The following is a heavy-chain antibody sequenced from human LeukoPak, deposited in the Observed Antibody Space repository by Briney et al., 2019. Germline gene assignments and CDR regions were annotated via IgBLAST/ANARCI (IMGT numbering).Heavy chain of an antibody. J-gene: IGHJ4*02. D-gene: IGHD3-22*01. Sequence: GGSLRLSCAASGFTFITYTMSCVRQRPGKGLEWVSTISPSGDITQYADSVKGHFTISRDNSESTLFLPMTSLRAEDTAVYYCARKSSGHYPFDCWGQGTLVTVSS. CDR2: ISPSGDIT. V-gene: IGHV3-23*01. CDR3: ARKSSGHYPFDC. CDR1: GFTFITYT.